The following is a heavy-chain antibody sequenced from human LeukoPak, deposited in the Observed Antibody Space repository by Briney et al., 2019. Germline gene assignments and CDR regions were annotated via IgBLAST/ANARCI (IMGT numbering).Heavy chain of an antibody. CDR1: GGSISSSSYY. CDR3: ARRIVGATQPIDY. Sequence: PSETLSLTCTVSGGSISSSSYYWGWIRQPPGKGLEWIGSIYYSGSTYYNPSLKSRVTISVDTSKNQFSLKLSSVTAADTAVYYCARRIVGATQPIDYWGQGTLVTVSS. J-gene: IGHJ4*02. CDR2: IYYSGST. D-gene: IGHD1-26*01. V-gene: IGHV4-39*01.